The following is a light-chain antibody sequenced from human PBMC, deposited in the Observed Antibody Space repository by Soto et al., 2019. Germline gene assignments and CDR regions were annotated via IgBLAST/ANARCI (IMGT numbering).Light chain of an antibody. V-gene: IGKV3D-20*02. CDR3: QQRSNWPPIT. J-gene: IGKJ5*01. Sequence: EIVLTQPPGTLSLSPGERATLSCSASQTVSRNNLVWYQQRPGQPPRLLIYGASSRATGIPDRFSGSGSGTDFTLTIDNLEPEDFAIYYCQQRSNWPPITFGQGTRLEIK. CDR2: GAS. CDR1: QTVSRNN.